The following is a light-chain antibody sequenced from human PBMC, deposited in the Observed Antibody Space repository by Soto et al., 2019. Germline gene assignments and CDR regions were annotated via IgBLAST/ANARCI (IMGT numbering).Light chain of an antibody. CDR1: SSNIGAGYD. CDR2: GNN. CDR3: QSYDSSLSAWV. J-gene: IGLJ3*02. Sequence: QSVLTQPPSVSGAPGQRVTISCTGSSSNIGAGYDVHWYQQLPGTAPRLLIFGNNNWPSGVPDRFSGSKSGTSASLAITGLQAGDEADYYCQSYDSSLSAWVFGGGTKVTVL. V-gene: IGLV1-40*01.